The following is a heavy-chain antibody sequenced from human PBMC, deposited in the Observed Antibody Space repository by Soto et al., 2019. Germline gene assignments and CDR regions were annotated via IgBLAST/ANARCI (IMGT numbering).Heavy chain of an antibody. V-gene: IGHV3-74*01. CDR3: ARSTYYYDNSGSHDAFDI. Sequence: GGSLRLSCAASGFTFSSYWMHWVRQAPGQGRVWVSRIXSDGSXTSYADSVNGRFTISRDNAKNTLYLQMNSLRAEDTAVYYCARSTYYYDNSGSHDAFDIWGQGTMVTVSS. D-gene: IGHD3-22*01. CDR2: IXSDGSXT. CDR1: GFTFSSYW. J-gene: IGHJ3*02.